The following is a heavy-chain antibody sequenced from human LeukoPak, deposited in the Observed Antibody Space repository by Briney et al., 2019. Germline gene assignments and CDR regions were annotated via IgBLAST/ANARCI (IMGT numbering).Heavy chain of an antibody. Sequence: SETLSLTCTVSGGSVTTYYWTWIRQPPGKGLEWIGYIFYNGNTKYNPALNSRVTMSVDTSKNQFSLGMSSVTAADTAVYYCARGGAHYQLPHWWFDPWGQGTLVTVSS. CDR1: GGSVTTYY. D-gene: IGHD2-2*01. CDR3: ARGGAHYQLPHWWFDP. V-gene: IGHV4-59*02. J-gene: IGHJ5*02. CDR2: IFYNGNT.